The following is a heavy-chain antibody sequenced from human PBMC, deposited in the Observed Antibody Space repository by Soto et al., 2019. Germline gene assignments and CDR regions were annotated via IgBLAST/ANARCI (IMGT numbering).Heavy chain of an antibody. CDR3: ASTQRCVGSCDYGMDV. V-gene: IGHV3-33*01. Sequence: GGSLRLSCAASGFTFSSYGMHWVRQAPGKGLEWVAVIWYDGSNKYYADSVKGRFTISRDNSKNTLYLQMNSLRAEDTAVYYCASTQRCVGSCDYGMDVRDPGTTVTGSS. J-gene: IGHJ6*02. CDR1: GFTFSSYG. CDR2: IWYDGSNK. D-gene: IGHD2-15*01.